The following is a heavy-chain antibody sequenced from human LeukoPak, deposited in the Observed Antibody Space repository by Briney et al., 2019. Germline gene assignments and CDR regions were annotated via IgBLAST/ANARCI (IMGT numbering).Heavy chain of an antibody. V-gene: IGHV3-11*04. Sequence: GGSLRLSCAASGFTFSDYYMSWIRQAPGKGLEWVSYISSSGSTIYYADSVKGRFTISRDNAKNSLYLQMNSLRAEDTAVYYCARDSGSGETYYDILTGYYFDYWGQGTLVTVSS. J-gene: IGHJ4*02. D-gene: IGHD3-9*01. CDR3: ARDSGSGETYYDILTGYYFDY. CDR2: ISSSGSTI. CDR1: GFTFSDYY.